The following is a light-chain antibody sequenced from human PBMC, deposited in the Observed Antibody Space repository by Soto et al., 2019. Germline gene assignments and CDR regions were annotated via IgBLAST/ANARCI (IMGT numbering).Light chain of an antibody. CDR3: QSYDSSLSDWV. J-gene: IGLJ3*02. CDR1: SSNIGATYD. V-gene: IGLV1-40*01. CDR2: GNK. Sequence: QSVLTQPPSVSGAPGQRVTISCTGNSSNIGATYDVHWYQQVPGTAPNLLIYGNKIRPSGVPDRFSGSKSDTSASLAITGLQAEDEADYYCQSYDSSLSDWVFGGGTKVTVL.